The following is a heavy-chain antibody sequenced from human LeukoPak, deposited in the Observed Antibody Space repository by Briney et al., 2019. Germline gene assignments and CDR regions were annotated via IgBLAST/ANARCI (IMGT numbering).Heavy chain of an antibody. V-gene: IGHV1-69*13. D-gene: IGHD2-2*01. CDR3: ASSFEYQLLYGMGV. Sequence: SVKVSCKASGGTFSSYVISWVRQAPGQGLEWMGGIIPIFGTANNAQKLQGGVTITADESTSTAYMELSSLRPEDTAVYYCASSFEYQLLYGMGVWGKGATVTVSS. J-gene: IGHJ6*04. CDR2: IIPIFGTA. CDR1: GGTFSSYV.